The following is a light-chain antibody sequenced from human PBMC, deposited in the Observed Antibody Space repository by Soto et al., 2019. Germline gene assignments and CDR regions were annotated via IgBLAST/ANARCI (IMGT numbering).Light chain of an antibody. J-gene: IGLJ2*01. CDR3: CSFARSSSWI. CDR1: NSDVGNYNH. Sequence: QSALTQPASVSGSPGQSITISCTGTNSDVGNYNHVSWYQQHPGKAPKLLIYEVSERPSGVSKRFSGSKSGNTASLTISGHQAEDEADYHCCSFARSSSWIFGGGTKLTVL. CDR2: EVS. V-gene: IGLV2-23*02.